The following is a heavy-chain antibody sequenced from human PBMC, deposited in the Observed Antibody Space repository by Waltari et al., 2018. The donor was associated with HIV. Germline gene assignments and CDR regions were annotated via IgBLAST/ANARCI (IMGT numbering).Heavy chain of an antibody. CDR2: IYYSGST. Sequence: SWIRQPPGKGLEWIGYIYYSGSTNYNPSLKSRVTISVDTSKNQFSLKLSSVTAADTAVYYCARMGYHDAFDIWGQGTMVTVSS. V-gene: IGHV4-59*01. J-gene: IGHJ3*02. D-gene: IGHD5-18*01. CDR3: ARMGYHDAFDI.